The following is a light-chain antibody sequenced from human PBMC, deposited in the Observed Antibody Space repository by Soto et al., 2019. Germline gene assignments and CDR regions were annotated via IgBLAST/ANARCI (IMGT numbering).Light chain of an antibody. CDR1: QSISSW. CDR3: QQYNSYPDT. V-gene: IGKV1-5*01. J-gene: IGKJ1*01. Sequence: DIQMSQSPSTLSASVGDRVTMTCRASQSISSWLAWYQQKPGKAPKLLIYDASSLESGVPSRFSGSGSGTEFTLTISSLQPDDFATYYRQQYNSYPDTFGQGTKVDIK. CDR2: DAS.